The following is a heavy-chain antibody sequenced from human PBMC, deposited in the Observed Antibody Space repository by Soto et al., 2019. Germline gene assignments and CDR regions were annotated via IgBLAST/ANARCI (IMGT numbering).Heavy chain of an antibody. D-gene: IGHD6-13*01. CDR2: IYNSGST. J-gene: IGHJ4*02. Sequence: QVQLQESGPGLVKPSETLSLTCTVSDDSVSSDTYYWNWIRQPPGKGLEWIGYIYNSGSTNCNPSLKSRVTISVDTSRKQFSLNLSSVTAADSAVYYCARGPGSWQKRYFDYWGQGIPVTVSS. CDR3: ARGPGSWQKRYFDY. V-gene: IGHV4-61*01. CDR1: DDSVSSDTYY.